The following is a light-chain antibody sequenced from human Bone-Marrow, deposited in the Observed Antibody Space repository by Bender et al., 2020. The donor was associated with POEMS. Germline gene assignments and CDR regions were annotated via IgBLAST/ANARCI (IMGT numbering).Light chain of an antibody. Sequence: SYGLTQPPSVSVSPGQTASITCSAEKLGNKYTYWYQHKAGRSPVLVIYQDDERPSGIPERFSGSNSGNTATLTISGTQAMDEADYYCQAWDSNTVVFGGGTRLTVL. CDR3: QAWDSNTVV. J-gene: IGLJ2*01. V-gene: IGLV3-1*01. CDR2: QDD. CDR1: KLGNKY.